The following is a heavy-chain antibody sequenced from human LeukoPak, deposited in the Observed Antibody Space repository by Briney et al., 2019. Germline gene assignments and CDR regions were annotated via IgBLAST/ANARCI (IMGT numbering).Heavy chain of an antibody. D-gene: IGHD6-6*01. Sequence: ETLSLTCTVSGGSISSYYWSWIRQPPGKGLEWIGYIYYSGSTNYNPSLKSRVTISVDTSKNQFSLKLSSVTAADTAVYYCAALSSIAAHWGQGTLVTVSS. CDR1: GGSISSYY. J-gene: IGHJ4*02. CDR2: IYYSGST. CDR3: AALSSIAAH. V-gene: IGHV4-59*01.